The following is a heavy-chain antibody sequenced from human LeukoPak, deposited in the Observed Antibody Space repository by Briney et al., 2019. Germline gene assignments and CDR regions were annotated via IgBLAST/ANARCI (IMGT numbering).Heavy chain of an antibody. D-gene: IGHD1-26*01. CDR2: INHSGST. J-gene: IGHJ3*02. CDR3: ARSRGATTSLGAFDI. Sequence: PSETLSLTCAVYGGSFSGYYWSWIRQPPGKGLEWIGEINHSGSTNYNPSLESRVTISVDTSKDQFSLKLSSVTAADTAVYYCARSRGATTSLGAFDIWGQGTMVTVSS. CDR1: GGSFSGYY. V-gene: IGHV4-34*01.